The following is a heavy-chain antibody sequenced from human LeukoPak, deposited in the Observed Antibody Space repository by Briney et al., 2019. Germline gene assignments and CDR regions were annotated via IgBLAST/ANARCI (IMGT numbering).Heavy chain of an antibody. CDR3: ATLRYGSGSYYADY. Sequence: PGGSLRLSCAASGFTFSNAWMSWVRQAPGKGLEWVGRIKSKTDGGTTDYAAPVKGRFTISRDDSKNTLYLQMNSLRTEDTAVYFCATLRYGSGSYYADYWGQGTLVTVSS. J-gene: IGHJ4*02. V-gene: IGHV3-15*01. D-gene: IGHD3-10*01. CDR1: GFTFSNAW. CDR2: IKSKTDGGTT.